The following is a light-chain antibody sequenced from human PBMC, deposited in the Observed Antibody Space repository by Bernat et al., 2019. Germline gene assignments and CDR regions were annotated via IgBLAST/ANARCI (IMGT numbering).Light chain of an antibody. CDR3: MLYVGGGIYV. J-gene: IGLJ1*01. CDR2: TTN. CDR1: SGSVSTSNY. V-gene: IGLV8-61*01. Sequence: QTVVTQEPSFSVSPGGTLTLTCGLNSGSVSTSNYPSWYQQTPGQAPRTLIYTTNTRSSGVSDRFSGSILENKAALTITGAQPDDESHYYCMLYVGGGIYVFGTGTNVTVL.